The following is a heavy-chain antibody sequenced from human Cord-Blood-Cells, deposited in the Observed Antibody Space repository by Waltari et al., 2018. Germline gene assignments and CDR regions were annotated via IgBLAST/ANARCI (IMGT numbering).Heavy chain of an antibody. Sequence: QVQLVQSGAEVKKPGASVKASCKVSGYTLTDLSMHWVRQAPGKGIEWMGGFDPEDGETIYAQKFQGRVTMTEETSTDTAYMELSSLRSEDTAVYYCATEVSSSSKEFDPWGQGTLVTVSS. V-gene: IGHV1-24*01. J-gene: IGHJ5*02. CDR3: ATEVSSSSKEFDP. CDR2: FDPEDGET. CDR1: GYTLTDLS. D-gene: IGHD6-6*01.